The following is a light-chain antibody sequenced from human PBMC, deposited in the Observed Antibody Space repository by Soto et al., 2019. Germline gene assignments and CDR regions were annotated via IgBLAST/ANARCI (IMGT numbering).Light chain of an antibody. J-gene: IGKJ4*01. Sequence: EIVLTQSPATLSLSPGERATLSCRASQSVSSYLAWYKQKPGQAPRLLIYDASNRATGIPARFSGSGSGTDFTLTISSLEPEDFAVYYCQQLSNWLTFGGGTKVEIK. V-gene: IGKV3-11*01. CDR2: DAS. CDR1: QSVSSY. CDR3: QQLSNWLT.